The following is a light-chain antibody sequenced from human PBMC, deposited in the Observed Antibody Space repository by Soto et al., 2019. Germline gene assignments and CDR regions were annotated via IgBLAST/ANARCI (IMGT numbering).Light chain of an antibody. J-gene: IGKJ2*01. Sequence: EIVLTQSPATLSLSPGQRATLSCRARQRVISYLAWYQQKPGQAPRLLIYDESNRATGIPARFSGSGSGTDVTLAISSLEPETFAGYYCGQRSNWPRYTFGEGTKLEIK. V-gene: IGKV3-11*01. CDR3: GQRSNWPRYT. CDR2: DES. CDR1: QRVISY.